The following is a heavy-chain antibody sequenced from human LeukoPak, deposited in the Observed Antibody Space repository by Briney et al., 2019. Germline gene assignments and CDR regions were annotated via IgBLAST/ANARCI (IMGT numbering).Heavy chain of an antibody. D-gene: IGHD6-13*01. CDR2: INAGNGNT. V-gene: IGHV1-3*03. Sequence: GASVKVSCKASGYTFTSYAMHWVRQAPGQRLEWMGWINAGNGNTKYSQEFQGRVTITRDTSAGTAYMELSSLRSEDMAVYYCARGPYSSSRYNWFDPWGQGTLVTVSS. CDR1: GYTFTSYA. J-gene: IGHJ5*02. CDR3: ARGPYSSSRYNWFDP.